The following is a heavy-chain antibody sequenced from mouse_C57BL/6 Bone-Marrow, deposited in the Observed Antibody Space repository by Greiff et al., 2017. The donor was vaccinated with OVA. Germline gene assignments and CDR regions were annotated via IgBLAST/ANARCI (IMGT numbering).Heavy chain of an antibody. Sequence: QVQLKQSGAELVRPGTSVKMSCKASGYTFTNYWIGWAKQRPGHGLEWIGDIYPGGGYPNYNEKFKGKATLTADKSSSTAYMQFSSLTSEDSAIYYCARDLDSSGYWFAYWGQGTLVTVSA. CDR2: IYPGGGYP. J-gene: IGHJ3*01. CDR1: GYTFTNYW. V-gene: IGHV1-63*01. CDR3: ARDLDSSGYWFAY. D-gene: IGHD3-2*02.